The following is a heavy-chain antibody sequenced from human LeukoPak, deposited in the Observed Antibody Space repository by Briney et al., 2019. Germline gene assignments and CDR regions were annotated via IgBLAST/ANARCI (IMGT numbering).Heavy chain of an antibody. CDR1: GYTFTSYG. V-gene: IGHV1-18*01. Sequence: ASVKVSCKASGYTFTSYGISWVRQAPGQGLEWMGWISAYNGNTNHAQKLQGRVTMTTDTSTSTAYMELRSLRSDDTAVYYCARDLVVVPAATSIGNWFDPWGQGTLVTVSS. D-gene: IGHD2-2*01. CDR3: ARDLVVVPAATSIGNWFDP. J-gene: IGHJ5*02. CDR2: ISAYNGNT.